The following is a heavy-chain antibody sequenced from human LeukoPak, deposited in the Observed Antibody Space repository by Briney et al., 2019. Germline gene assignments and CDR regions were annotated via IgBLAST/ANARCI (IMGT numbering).Heavy chain of an antibody. CDR3: ARERGSGWGGGIQH. Sequence: SGGSLRLSCAASGFTFSSYRMNWVRQAPGEGLEWVSSISSSSSYIYYADSVKGRFTISRDNTKNSLYLQMNSLRAEDTAVYYCARERGSGWGGGIQHWGQGTLVTVSS. V-gene: IGHV3-21*01. CDR2: ISSSSSYI. CDR1: GFTFSSYR. J-gene: IGHJ1*01. D-gene: IGHD6-19*01.